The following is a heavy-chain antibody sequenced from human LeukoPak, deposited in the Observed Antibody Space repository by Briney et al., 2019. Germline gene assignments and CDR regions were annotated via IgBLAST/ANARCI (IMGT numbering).Heavy chain of an antibody. D-gene: IGHD3-10*01. V-gene: IGHV4-38-2*02. CDR1: GYSISTGYY. J-gene: IGHJ3*01. CDR2: FYHGGST. CDR3: ARGGLVRGTINSLIGFDV. Sequence: SETLSLTCTVSGYSISTGYYWDWIRQPPGKGLEWIGTFYHGGSTYYNPSLKSRVTISVDTSKNQFSLNLNSVTPEDTALYYCARGGLVRGTINSLIGFDVWGQGIMVTVSS.